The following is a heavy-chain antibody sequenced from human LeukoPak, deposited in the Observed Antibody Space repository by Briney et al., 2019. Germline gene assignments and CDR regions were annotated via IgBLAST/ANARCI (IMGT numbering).Heavy chain of an antibody. CDR2: ISSSGSTI. CDR3: ARVGDYDYVWGSYLDY. J-gene: IGHJ4*02. D-gene: IGHD3-16*02. V-gene: IGHV3-48*03. Sequence: PGGSLRLSCAASGFTFSSYEMNWVRQAPGKGLEWVSYISSSGSTIYYADSVKGRFTISRDNAKNSLYMQMNSLRAEETAVYYCARVGDYDYVWGSYLDYWGQGTLVTVSS. CDR1: GFTFSSYE.